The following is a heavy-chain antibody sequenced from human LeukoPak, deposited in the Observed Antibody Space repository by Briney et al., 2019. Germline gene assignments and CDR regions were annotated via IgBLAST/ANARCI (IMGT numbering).Heavy chain of an antibody. D-gene: IGHD3-3*01. CDR2: ISSSGTNI. V-gene: IGHV3-11*01. CDR1: GFIFSDYY. J-gene: IGHJ5*02. Sequence: GGSLRLSCAASGFIFSDYYMSWIRQAPGKGLEWVSHISSSGTNIYYADSVKGRFSISRDNAKNSLYLQMDSLRADDTAVYYCARGRSITIFGVVIPSDPWGQGTLVTVSS. CDR3: ARGRSITIFGVVIPSDP.